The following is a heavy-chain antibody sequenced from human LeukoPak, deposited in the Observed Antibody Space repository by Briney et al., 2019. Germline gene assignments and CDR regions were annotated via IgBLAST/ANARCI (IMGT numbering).Heavy chain of an antibody. CDR2: INSDGSTT. CDR3: ASLQNVPSYYYYYVMDV. J-gene: IGHJ6*02. CDR1: GFTFSNYW. Sequence: PGGSLRLSCAASGFTFSNYWMHWVRQASGKGLVWVSRINSDGSTTNYADSVKGRFTISRDNAKNTLFLQMNSLRAEDTAVYYCASLQNVPSYYYYYVMDVWGQGTTVTVSS. V-gene: IGHV3-74*01. D-gene: IGHD2/OR15-2a*01.